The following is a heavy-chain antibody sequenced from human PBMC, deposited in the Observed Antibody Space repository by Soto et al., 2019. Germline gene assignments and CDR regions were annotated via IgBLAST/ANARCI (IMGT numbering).Heavy chain of an antibody. CDR3: ARHDHYYDSSGYTLYYYGMDV. J-gene: IGHJ6*02. CDR1: GYSFTSYW. D-gene: IGHD3-22*01. Sequence: GESLKISCKGSGYSFTSYWISWVRQMPGKGLGWMGRIDPSDSYTNYSPSFQGHVTISADKSISTAYLQWSSLKASDTAMYYCARHDHYYDSSGYTLYYYGMDVWGQGTTVTVSS. V-gene: IGHV5-10-1*01. CDR2: IDPSDSYT.